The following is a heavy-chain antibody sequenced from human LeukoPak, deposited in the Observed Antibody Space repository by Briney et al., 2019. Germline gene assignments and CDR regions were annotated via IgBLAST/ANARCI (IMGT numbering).Heavy chain of an antibody. D-gene: IGHD3-22*01. V-gene: IGHV3-7*01. CDR3: ATYSSLNRREFQY. CDR1: GFTFSNYW. Sequence: GGSLRLSCEGSGFTFSNYWMGWVRQAPGKGLQLVANIKTDGREKYYVDSVKGRFTISRDNAKNSLYLQMNSLRAEDTAVYYCATYSSLNRREFQYWGQGTLLTVSS. CDR2: IKTDGREK. J-gene: IGHJ1*01.